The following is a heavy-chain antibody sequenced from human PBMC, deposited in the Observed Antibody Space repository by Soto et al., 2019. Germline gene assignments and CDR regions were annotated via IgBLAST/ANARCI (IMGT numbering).Heavy chain of an antibody. J-gene: IGHJ4*02. V-gene: IGHV4-59*01. D-gene: IGHD3-22*01. CDR2: VYYTGST. Sequence: PSETLSLTCTVSGDSISSFYWGWIRHSPGKELEWTGYVYYTGSTNYNPSLKSRVTISVDRSKNQFSLKLTSANAADTAVYYCARGRTVRNYADDSSDYFYFFDYWGQGTQVTVSS. CDR3: ARGRTVRNYADDSSDYFYFFDY. CDR1: GDSISSFY.